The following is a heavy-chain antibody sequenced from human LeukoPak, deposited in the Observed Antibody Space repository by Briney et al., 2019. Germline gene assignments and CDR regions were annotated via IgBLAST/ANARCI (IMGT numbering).Heavy chain of an antibody. CDR3: AKDLSYGDTSYFYYYMDV. V-gene: IGHV3-23*01. J-gene: IGHJ6*03. Sequence: GGSLRLSCAASGFIYINFAMNWVRQAPGKGLEWVSVISGSGGSSFYADSVKGRFIISRDNSKNTLYLQMNSLRVEDTAQYYCAKDLSYGDTSYFYYYMDVWGKGTTVTVSS. D-gene: IGHD4-17*01. CDR1: GFIYINFA. CDR2: ISGSGGSS.